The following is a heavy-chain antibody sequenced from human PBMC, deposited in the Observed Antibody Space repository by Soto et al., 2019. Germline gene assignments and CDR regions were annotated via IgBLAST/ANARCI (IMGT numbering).Heavy chain of an antibody. Sequence: SVKVSCKASGGTFSSYAISWVRQAPGQGLEWMGGIIPIFGTANYAQKFQGRVTITADESTGTAYMELSSLRSEDTAVYYCARGTAASPYGMDVWGQGTTVTVSS. D-gene: IGHD6-13*01. CDR2: IIPIFGTA. J-gene: IGHJ6*02. CDR3: ARGTAASPYGMDV. CDR1: GGTFSSYA. V-gene: IGHV1-69*13.